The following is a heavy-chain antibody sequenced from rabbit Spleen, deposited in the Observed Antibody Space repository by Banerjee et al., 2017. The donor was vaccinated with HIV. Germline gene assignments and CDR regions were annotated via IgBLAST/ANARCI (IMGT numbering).Heavy chain of an antibody. J-gene: IGHJ6*01. CDR1: GFSFSTNYY. D-gene: IGHD8-1*01. CDR2: IGAGSGGIT. V-gene: IGHV1S45*01. Sequence: QEQLVESGGGLVQPGGSLKLSCKASGFSFSTNYYMCWVRQAPGKGLEWIACIGAGSGGITYYASWAKGRFTISKSSSTTVTLQMTSLTVADTATYFCARDTGSSFSSYGMDLWGPGTLVTVS. CDR3: ARDTGSSFSSYGMDL.